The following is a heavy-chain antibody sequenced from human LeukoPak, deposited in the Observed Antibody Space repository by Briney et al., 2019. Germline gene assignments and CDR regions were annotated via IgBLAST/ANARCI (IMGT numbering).Heavy chain of an antibody. Sequence: PSETLSLTCTVSGDSISSSSYYWGWIRQSPGKGLEWIRSIYYSRSTYYNPSLKSRVTISVDTSKNQFSLKVTSVTAADTAVYYCARHSDSGSYRAYGFDIWGQGTMVTVSS. V-gene: IGHV4-39*01. CDR3: ARHSDSGSYRAYGFDI. CDR1: GDSISSSSYY. D-gene: IGHD3-10*01. CDR2: IYYSRST. J-gene: IGHJ3*02.